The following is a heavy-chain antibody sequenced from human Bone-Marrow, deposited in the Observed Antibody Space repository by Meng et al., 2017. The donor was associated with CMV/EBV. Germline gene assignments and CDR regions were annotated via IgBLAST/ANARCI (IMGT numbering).Heavy chain of an antibody. Sequence: SETLSLTCTVSGGSISSYYWSWIRQPPGKGLEWIGYIYYSGSTNYNPSLKSRVTISVDTSKNQFSLKLSSVTAADTAVYYCARARRGDYSGFDYWGQGTLVTVS. D-gene: IGHD4-17*01. CDR3: ARARRGDYSGFDY. V-gene: IGHV4-59*01. CDR1: GGSISSYY. J-gene: IGHJ4*02. CDR2: IYYSGST.